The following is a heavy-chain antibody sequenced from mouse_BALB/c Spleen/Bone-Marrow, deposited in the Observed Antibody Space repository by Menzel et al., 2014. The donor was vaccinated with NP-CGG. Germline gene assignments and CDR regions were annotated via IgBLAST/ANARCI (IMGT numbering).Heavy chain of an antibody. V-gene: IGHV1-80*01. CDR3: ARSGYGSSYDY. CDR2: IYPGDGDT. Sequence: QVQLKESGAELVRPGSSVKIPCKASGYVFSTYWVNWVKQRPGQGLGWIGQIYPGDGDTNYNGKSKGTATLTADKSSSTAYMQLSSLTSEDSAVYFCARSGYGSSYDYWGQGTTLTVSS. D-gene: IGHD1-1*01. CDR1: GYVFSTYW. J-gene: IGHJ2*01.